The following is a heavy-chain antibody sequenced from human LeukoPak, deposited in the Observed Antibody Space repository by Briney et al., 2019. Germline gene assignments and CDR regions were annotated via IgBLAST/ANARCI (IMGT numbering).Heavy chain of an antibody. V-gene: IGHV3-11*03. Sequence: GGSLRLSCAASGFTFSDHYMSWIRQAPGKGLEWVSYISTTSRYTDYADSVKGRFTISRDNAKNSLYLQMKSLRAEDTAVYYCARTDETAPAEDFQHWGQGTLVTVSS. CDR1: GFTFSDHY. D-gene: IGHD2-21*02. CDR3: ARTDETAPAEDFQH. J-gene: IGHJ1*01. CDR2: ISTTSRYT.